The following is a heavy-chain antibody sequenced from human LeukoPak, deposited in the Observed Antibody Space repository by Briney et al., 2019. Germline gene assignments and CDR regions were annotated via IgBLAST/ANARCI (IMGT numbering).Heavy chain of an antibody. CDR1: GFSFSNYD. Sequence: PGRSLRLSCAASGFSFSNYDMHWVRQAPGKGPEWVAVIWYDGSNKYYADSVKGRFTISRDNSKNTLYLQMNSLRVEDTAVYYCARGDPTVTTKQNFDYWGQGTLVTVSS. J-gene: IGHJ4*02. CDR2: IWYDGSNK. CDR3: ARGDPTVTTKQNFDY. V-gene: IGHV3-33*01. D-gene: IGHD4-17*01.